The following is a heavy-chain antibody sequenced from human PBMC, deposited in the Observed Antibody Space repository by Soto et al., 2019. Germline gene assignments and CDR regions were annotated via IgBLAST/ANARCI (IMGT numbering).Heavy chain of an antibody. CDR2: ISYDGSNK. J-gene: IGHJ4*02. CDR3: ARDGGATFDYYFDY. Sequence: QVQLVESGGGVVQPGRSLRLSCAASGFTFSSYAMHWVLQAPGKELEWVAVISYDGSNKYYADSVKGRFTISRDNSKNTLYLQMNSLRAEDTAVYYFARDGGATFDYYFDYWGQVTLVTVSS. V-gene: IGHV3-30-3*01. D-gene: IGHD1-26*01. CDR1: GFTFSSYA.